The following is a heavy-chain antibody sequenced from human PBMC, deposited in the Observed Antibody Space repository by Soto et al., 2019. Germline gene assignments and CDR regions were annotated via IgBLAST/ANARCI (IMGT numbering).Heavy chain of an antibody. Sequence: SETLSLTCTVSGGSISSGGYYWSWIRQHPGKGLEWIGYIYYSGSTYYNPSLKSRVTISVDTSKNQFSLKLSSVTAADTAVYYCAILYGGNSHRIYYYGMDVWGQGTTVTVSS. CDR3: AILYGGNSHRIYYYGMDV. CDR2: IYYSGST. D-gene: IGHD4-17*01. CDR1: GGSISSGGYY. V-gene: IGHV4-31*03. J-gene: IGHJ6*02.